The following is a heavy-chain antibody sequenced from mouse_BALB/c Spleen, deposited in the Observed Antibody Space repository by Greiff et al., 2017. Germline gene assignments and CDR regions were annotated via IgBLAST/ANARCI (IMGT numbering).Heavy chain of an antibody. CDR2: IDPANGNT. CDR1: GFNIKDTY. J-gene: IGHJ3*01. Sequence: VHVKQSGAELVKPGASVKLSCTASGFNIKDTYMHWVKQRPEQGLEWIGRIDPANGNTKYDPKFQGKATITADTSSNTAYLQLSSLTSDDSAVYFCARDTIYDGYYWFAYWGQGTLVTVSA. CDR3: ARDTIYDGYYWFAY. V-gene: IGHV14-3*02. D-gene: IGHD2-3*01.